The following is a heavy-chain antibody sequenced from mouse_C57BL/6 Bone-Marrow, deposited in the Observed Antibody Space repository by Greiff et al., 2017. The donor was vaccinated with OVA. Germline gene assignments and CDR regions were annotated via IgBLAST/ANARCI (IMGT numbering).Heavy chain of an antibody. D-gene: IGHD1-1*01. CDR1: GYTFTNYC. CDR3: TDYYSIIHHFAY. CDR2: IYPGNSDT. J-gene: IGHJ3*01. V-gene: IGHV1-5*01. Sequence: EVQLEESGTVLVRPGASVKMSCKTSGYTFTNYCMHWVKQRPGQGLEWIGDIYPGNSDTSYNQKFKGKATLTAVTSARTAYMELSSLTTEESAVYYCTDYYSIIHHFAYWGQGTLVTVSA.